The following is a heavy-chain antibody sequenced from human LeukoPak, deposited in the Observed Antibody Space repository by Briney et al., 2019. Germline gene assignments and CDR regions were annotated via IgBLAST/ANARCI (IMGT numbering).Heavy chain of an antibody. CDR3: AKVRQWLVGHHFDY. Sequence: PGGSLRLSCAASGFTFSSFAMSWVRQAPGKGLEWVSPISGSGDTTYCADSVKGRFTISRDNSKNTLYLQMNSLRAEDTAVYYCAKVRQWLVGHHFDYWGQGTLVTVSS. CDR1: GFTFSSFA. V-gene: IGHV3-23*01. D-gene: IGHD6-19*01. CDR2: ISGSGDTT. J-gene: IGHJ4*02.